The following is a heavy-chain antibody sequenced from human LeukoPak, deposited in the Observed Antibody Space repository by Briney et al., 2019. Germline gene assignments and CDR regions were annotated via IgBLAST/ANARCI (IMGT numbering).Heavy chain of an antibody. CDR2: ISSSSSTI. CDR3: ARVLSRTYYYDSKRHPHAFDI. Sequence: GGSLRLSCAASGFTFSSYSMNWVRQAPGKGLEWVSYISSSSSTIYYADSVKGRFTISRDNAKNSLYLQMNSLRAEDTAVYYCARVLSRTYYYDSKRHPHAFDIWGQGTMVTVSS. V-gene: IGHV3-48*01. D-gene: IGHD3-22*01. J-gene: IGHJ3*02. CDR1: GFTFSSYS.